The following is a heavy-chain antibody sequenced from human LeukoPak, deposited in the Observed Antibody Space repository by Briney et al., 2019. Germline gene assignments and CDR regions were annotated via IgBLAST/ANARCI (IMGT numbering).Heavy chain of an antibody. CDR1: GYTFTSYG. J-gene: IGHJ1*01. Sequence: ASVKVSCKASGYTFTSYGISWVRQAPGQGLEWMGWISVYNGNTNYAQKLQGRVTMTTDTSTSTAYMELRSLRSDDTAVYYCARAAADSQTEYFQHWGQGTLVTVSS. D-gene: IGHD6-13*01. CDR2: ISVYNGNT. V-gene: IGHV1-18*01. CDR3: ARAAADSQTEYFQH.